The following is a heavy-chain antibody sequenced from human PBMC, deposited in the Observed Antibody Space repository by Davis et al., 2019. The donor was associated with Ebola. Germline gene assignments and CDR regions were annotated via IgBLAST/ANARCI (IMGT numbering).Heavy chain of an antibody. D-gene: IGHD5-12*01. CDR3: ARYGGYYFDY. V-gene: IGHV4-59*08. CDR2: IYHTGRT. Sequence: SETLSLTCTVSGGSISSYYWSWIRQPPGKGLEWIGYIYHTGRTYYNPSLKSRVTISVDTSKNQFSLKLSSVTAADTAVYYCARYGGYYFDYWGQGTLVTVSS. CDR1: GGSISSYY. J-gene: IGHJ4*02.